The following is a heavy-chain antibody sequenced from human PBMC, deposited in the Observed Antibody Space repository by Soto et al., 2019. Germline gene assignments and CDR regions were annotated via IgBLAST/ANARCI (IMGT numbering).Heavy chain of an antibody. D-gene: IGHD3-16*01. CDR2: IYYSGST. Sequence: SETLSLTCTVSGGSISIGGYYWGWIRQHPGKGLEWIGYIYYSGSTYYNPSLKSRVTISVDTSKNQFSLKLSSVTAADTAVYFCSRGKAGEDFDYWGQGTLVTVSA. CDR1: GGSISIGGYY. J-gene: IGHJ4*02. V-gene: IGHV4-31*03. CDR3: SRGKAGEDFDY.